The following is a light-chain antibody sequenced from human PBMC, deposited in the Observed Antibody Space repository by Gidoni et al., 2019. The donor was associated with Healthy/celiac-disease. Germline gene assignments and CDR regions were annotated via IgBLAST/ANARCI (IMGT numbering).Light chain of an antibody. V-gene: IGLV2-14*01. CDR2: EVS. CDR1: SSDVGGYNY. J-gene: IGLJ1*01. CDR3: SSYTSSSTPYV. Sequence: QSALTQPASVSGSPGQSITISCTGTSSDVGGYNYVSWYQQHPGKAPKLMLYEVSNRPSGVSTRFSGSKSGNTASLTISGLQAEDEADYYCSSYTSSSTPYVFGTGTKVTVL.